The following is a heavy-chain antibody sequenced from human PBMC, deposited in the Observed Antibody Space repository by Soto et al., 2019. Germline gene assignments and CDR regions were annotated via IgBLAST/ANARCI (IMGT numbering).Heavy chain of an antibody. V-gene: IGHV3-74*01. D-gene: IGHD6-13*01. J-gene: IGHJ6*02. Sequence: GGSLRLSCAASGSTFSSYWMHWVRQAPGKGLVWVSRINSDGSSTSYADSVKGRFTISRDNAKNTLYLQMNSLRAEDTAVYYCARGPSTGSVYSSSWYYYYYYGMDVWGQGTTVTVSS. CDR2: INSDGSST. CDR1: GSTFSSYW. CDR3: ARGPSTGSVYSSSWYYYYYYGMDV.